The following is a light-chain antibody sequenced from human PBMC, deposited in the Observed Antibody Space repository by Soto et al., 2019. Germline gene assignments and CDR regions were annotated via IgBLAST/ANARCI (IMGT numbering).Light chain of an antibody. V-gene: IGKV3D-15*01. CDR1: QSVSNSY. CDR3: QQYIRWPLT. J-gene: IGKJ4*01. CDR2: GAS. Sequence: EIVMTQSPATVSLSPGERATLSCRASQSVSNSYLAWYQQKPGQAPRLLIYGASNRATGIPARFSGSGSGTDFTLTISSLQSEDFAVYYCQQYIRWPLTFGGGTRVDIK.